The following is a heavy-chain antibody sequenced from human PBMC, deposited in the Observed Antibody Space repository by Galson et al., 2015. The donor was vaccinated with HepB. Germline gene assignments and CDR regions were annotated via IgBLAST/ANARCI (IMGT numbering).Heavy chain of an antibody. J-gene: IGHJ4*02. CDR3: ARDFSSGYMYDY. CDR2: INSDGSST. CDR1: GFTFSSYW. V-gene: IGHV3-74*01. D-gene: IGHD3-22*01. Sequence: SLRLSCAPSGFTFSSYWMHWVRQAPGKGLVWVSRINSDGSSTSYADSVRGRFTISRDNAKNTLYLQMNSLRAEDTAVYYCARDFSSGYMYDYWGQGNPGHRLL.